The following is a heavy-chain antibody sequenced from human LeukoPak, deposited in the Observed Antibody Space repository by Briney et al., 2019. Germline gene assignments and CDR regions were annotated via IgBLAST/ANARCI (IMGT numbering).Heavy chain of an antibody. CDR2: IYYSGST. CDR3: ARMNNRDYSSYYMDV. D-gene: IGHD1-14*01. V-gene: IGHV4-31*03. Sequence: SSETLSLTCTVSGGSINTDGYFWSWIRQHPGKGLEWLGYIYYSGSTLYNPSLKIRVSISLDTFKNQFSLKLNSVTAADAAVYYCARMNNRDYSSYYMDVWGKGTTVTVSS. J-gene: IGHJ6*03. CDR1: GGSINTDGYF.